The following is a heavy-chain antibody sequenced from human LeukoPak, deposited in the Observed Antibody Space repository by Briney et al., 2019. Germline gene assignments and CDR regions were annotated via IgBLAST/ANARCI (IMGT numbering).Heavy chain of an antibody. V-gene: IGHV4-34*01. CDR3: ARHRAYSSGSYPPFGY. J-gene: IGHJ4*02. D-gene: IGHD3-10*01. Sequence: SETLSLTCAVYGGSFSGYYWSWIRQPPGKGLEWSGEIHHSGSTNYYPAIKSGLTIPVHPSQNQFSLQLSSVTAADTAVYYCARHRAYSSGSYPPFGYWGQGTLVTVSS. CDR2: IHHSGST. CDR1: GGSFSGYY.